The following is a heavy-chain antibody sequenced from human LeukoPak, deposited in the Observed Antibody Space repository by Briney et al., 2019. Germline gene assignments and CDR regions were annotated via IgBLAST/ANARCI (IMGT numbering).Heavy chain of an antibody. CDR3: ARVRRFLEWSYFDY. D-gene: IGHD3-3*01. CDR2: INPNSGGT. CDR1: GYTFTGYY. J-gene: IGHJ4*02. Sequence: ASVNVSCKASGYTFTGYYMHWVRQAPGQGLEWMGWINPNSGGTNYAQKFQGRVTMTRDKSISTAYMELSRLRSDDTAVYYCARVRRFLEWSYFDYWGQGTLVTVSS. V-gene: IGHV1-2*02.